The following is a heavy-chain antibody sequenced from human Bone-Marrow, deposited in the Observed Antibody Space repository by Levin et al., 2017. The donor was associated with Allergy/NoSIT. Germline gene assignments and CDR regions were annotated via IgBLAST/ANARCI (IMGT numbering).Heavy chain of an antibody. CDR1: GYSFTNYW. J-gene: IGHJ4*02. CDR3: ARLDGSGSYYNGMGY. D-gene: IGHD3-10*01. Sequence: PGESLKISCKGSGYSFTNYWIGWVRQMPGKGLEWMGINHPGDSDTRYSPSFQGQVTFSVDKSISTAYLQWSSLRASDTAMYYCARLDGSGSYYNGMGYWGQGTLVTVSS. CDR2: NHPGDSDT. V-gene: IGHV5-51*01.